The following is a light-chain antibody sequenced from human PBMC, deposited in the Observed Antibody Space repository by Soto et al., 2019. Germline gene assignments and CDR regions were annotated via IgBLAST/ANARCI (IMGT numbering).Light chain of an antibody. Sequence: QSVLTQPASVSGSPGQSITISCTGTSSDVGRYNYVSWYQQYPGKAPKLMIYEVTNRPSGVSNRFSGSKSGNTASLTISGLQAEDEADYYCSSHTVSSTHVIFGGGTKLTVL. J-gene: IGLJ2*01. CDR3: SSHTVSSTHVI. CDR1: SSDVGRYNY. V-gene: IGLV2-14*01. CDR2: EVT.